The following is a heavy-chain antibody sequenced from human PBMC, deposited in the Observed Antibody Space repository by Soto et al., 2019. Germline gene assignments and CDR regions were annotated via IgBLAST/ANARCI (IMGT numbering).Heavy chain of an antibody. V-gene: IGHV1-69*06. CDR1: GGTFSSVG. CDR2: ITPMYGPA. Sequence: VQLVQSGAEVKKPGSSVKVSCKASGGTFSSVGFSWVRQAPGEGLEWMGGITPMYGPANYAQKFQGRVTITADRSTSTVYMDLSSLRPEDTAVYYCARDPPYSSSWYGGWFDPWGQGTLVTVSS. D-gene: IGHD6-13*01. CDR3: ARDPPYSSSWYGGWFDP. J-gene: IGHJ5*02.